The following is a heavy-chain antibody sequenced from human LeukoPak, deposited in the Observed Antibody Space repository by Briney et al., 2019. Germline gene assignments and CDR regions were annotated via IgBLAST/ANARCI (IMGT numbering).Heavy chain of an antibody. V-gene: IGHV4-38-2*01. D-gene: IGHD3-10*01. Sequence: SETLSLTCGVSGYSISRGYYWAWIRQPPGKGLEWIGTIYHTGSTYYNPSLESRVTISVYTSKNEFSLNLNSVTAADTAVYYCARAGWIITSGIDYWGQGALVTVSS. CDR3: ARAGWIITSGIDY. CDR1: GYSISRGYY. CDR2: IYHTGST. J-gene: IGHJ4*02.